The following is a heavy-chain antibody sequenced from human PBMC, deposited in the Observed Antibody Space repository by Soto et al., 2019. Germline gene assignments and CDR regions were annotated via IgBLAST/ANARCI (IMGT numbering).Heavy chain of an antibody. D-gene: IGHD3-22*01. Sequence: QVQLQESGPGLVKPSQTLSLTCTVSGGSISSGGYCWSWIRQHPGKGLEWIGYVYYSGSTYYNPSLKSRVTITVDTSNNQSSVKLSSVTAADTAGYYCARERNYDCSGYSYYYGMDVWGQGTTVTVSS. J-gene: IGHJ6*02. V-gene: IGHV4-31*03. CDR3: ARERNYDCSGYSYYYGMDV. CDR2: VYYSGST. CDR1: GGSISSGGYC.